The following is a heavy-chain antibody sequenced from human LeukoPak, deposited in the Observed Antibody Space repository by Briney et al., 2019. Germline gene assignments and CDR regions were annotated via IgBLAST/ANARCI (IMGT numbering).Heavy chain of an antibody. CDR2: IVVGSGNT. CDR1: GFTFTSSA. Sequence: TSVKVSCKASGFTFTSSAMQWVRQARGQRLEWIGWIVVGSGNTNYAQKFQERVTITRDMSTSTAYMELSSLRSEDTAVYYSAADPGGYDSSGYYLWNWFDPWGQGTLVTVSS. D-gene: IGHD3-22*01. J-gene: IGHJ5*02. V-gene: IGHV1-58*02. CDR3: AADPGGYDSSGYYLWNWFDP.